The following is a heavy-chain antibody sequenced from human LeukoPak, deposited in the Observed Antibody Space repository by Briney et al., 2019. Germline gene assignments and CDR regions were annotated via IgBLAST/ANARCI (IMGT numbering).Heavy chain of an antibody. J-gene: IGHJ4*02. Sequence: ASVKVSCKASGYSFTNYVINLVRQVPGQGLEWIGWISPYNGNTDYAQKLQGRVTLTTDTSTSTAYMELRSLRSDDTAVYYCARPGTSWYTTYYFDSWGQGTLVTVSS. V-gene: IGHV1-18*01. CDR1: GYSFTNYV. D-gene: IGHD6-13*01. CDR2: ISPYNGNT. CDR3: ARPGTSWYTTYYFDS.